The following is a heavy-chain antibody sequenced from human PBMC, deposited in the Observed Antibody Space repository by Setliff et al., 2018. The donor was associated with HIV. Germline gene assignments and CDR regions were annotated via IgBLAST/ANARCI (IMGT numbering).Heavy chain of an antibody. Sequence: PSETLSLTCTVSGGSIISSTYFWGWIRQPPGKGLECIGNIYYSGSTSYNPSLKSRVTISVDTSKNQFSLKLSSVTAADTAVYYCARLLVAGMLFDYWGQGTLGTAPQ. CDR3: ARLLVAGMLFDY. CDR2: IYYSGST. J-gene: IGHJ4*02. CDR1: GGSIISSTYF. V-gene: IGHV4-39*01. D-gene: IGHD2-15*01.